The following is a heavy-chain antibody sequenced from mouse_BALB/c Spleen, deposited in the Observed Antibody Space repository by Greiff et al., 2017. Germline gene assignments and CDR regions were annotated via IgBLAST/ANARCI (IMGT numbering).Heavy chain of an antibody. Sequence: EVQLVESGPGLVKPSQSLSLTCTVTGYSITSDYAWNWIRQFPGNKLEWMGYISYSGSTSYNPSLKSRISITRDTSKNQFFLQLNSVTTEDTATYYCATDSSGYVVYYAMDYWGQGTSVTVSS. CDR2: ISYSGST. CDR3: ATDSSGYVVYYAMDY. V-gene: IGHV3-2*02. CDR1: GYSITSDYA. J-gene: IGHJ4*01. D-gene: IGHD3-2*01.